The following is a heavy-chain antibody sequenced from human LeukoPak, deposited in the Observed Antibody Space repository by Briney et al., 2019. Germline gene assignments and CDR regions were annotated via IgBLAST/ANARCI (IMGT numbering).Heavy chain of an antibody. CDR1: GGSISSSSYY. CDR3: ARAGDIVVVPAAILGWVAFDI. D-gene: IGHD2-2*01. Sequence: PSETLSLTCTVSGGSISSSSYYWVWIRQPPGMGLEWIGYIYYNGNTNYNPSLKSRVTISVDTSKNQFSLKLSSVTAADTAVYYCARAGDIVVVPAAILGWVAFDIWGQGTMVTVSS. J-gene: IGHJ3*02. CDR2: IYYNGNT. V-gene: IGHV4-61*05.